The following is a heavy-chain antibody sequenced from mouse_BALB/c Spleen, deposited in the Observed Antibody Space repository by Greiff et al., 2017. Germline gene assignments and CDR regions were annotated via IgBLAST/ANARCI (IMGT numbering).Heavy chain of an antibody. D-gene: IGHD1-2*01. Sequence: VQRVESGPGLVAPSQSLSITCTVSGFSLSRYSVHWVRQPPGKGLEWLGMIWGGGSTDYNSALKSRLSISKDNSKSQVFLKMNSLQTDDTAMYYCARKGITTASYWYFDVWGAGTTVTVSS. CDR2: IWGGGST. CDR3: ARKGITTASYWYFDV. V-gene: IGHV2-6-4*01. J-gene: IGHJ1*01. CDR1: GFSLSRYS.